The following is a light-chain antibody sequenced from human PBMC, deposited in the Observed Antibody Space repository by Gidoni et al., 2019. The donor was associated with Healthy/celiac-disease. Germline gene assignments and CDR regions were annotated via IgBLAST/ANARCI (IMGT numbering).Light chain of an antibody. CDR2: SNN. CDR1: SSNIGSNT. V-gene: IGLV1-44*01. J-gene: IGLJ1*01. CDR3: AAWDDSLNGLV. Sequence: QSLLTQPPSASATPGQRVTISCSGSSSNIGSNTVNWYQQLPGTAPKLLIYSNNQRPSGVPDRFSGSKSGTSASLAISGLQSEDEADYYCAAWDDSLNGLVFGTGTKVTVL.